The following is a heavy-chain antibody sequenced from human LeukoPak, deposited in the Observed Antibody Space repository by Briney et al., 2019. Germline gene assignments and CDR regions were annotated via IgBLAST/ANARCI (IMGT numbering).Heavy chain of an antibody. J-gene: IGHJ5*02. CDR2: MNPNSGNT. CDR3: ARPIVVVVAATQTTVFDP. D-gene: IGHD2-15*01. Sequence: GASVKVSCKASGYTFTSYDINWVRQATGQGLEWMGWMNPNSGNTGYAQKFQGRVTMTRNTSISTAYMELSSLRSEDTAVYYCARPIVVVVAATQTTVFDPWGQGTLVTVSS. CDR1: GYTFTSYD. V-gene: IGHV1-8*01.